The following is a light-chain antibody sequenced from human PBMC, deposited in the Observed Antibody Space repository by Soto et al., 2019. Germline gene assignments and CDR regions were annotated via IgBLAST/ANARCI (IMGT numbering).Light chain of an antibody. CDR2: GAS. V-gene: IGKV3-15*01. CDR3: QQYNNWYT. Sequence: EIVLTQSPGTLSLSQGESATLSCRTSQTIAWYQQRPGLAPRLLVYGASRRATGIPARFSGSGSGTEFTLTISSLQSEDFAVYYCQQYNNWYTFGQGTRLEIK. CDR1: QT. J-gene: IGKJ5*01.